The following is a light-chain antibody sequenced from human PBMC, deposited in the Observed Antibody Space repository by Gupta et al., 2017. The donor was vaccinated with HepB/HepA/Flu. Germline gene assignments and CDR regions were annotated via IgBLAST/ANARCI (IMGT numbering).Light chain of an antibody. Sequence: DIQMTQSPSSLSASVGDSVTITCRASQSISTYLNWYQQKPGKAPILLIYDASSLQSGVPSRFSGSGAGTECTLTISSLQPEDFATDYCQQSYISPRTFGQGTKVEIK. CDR1: QSISTY. CDR3: QQSYISPRT. V-gene: IGKV1-39*01. J-gene: IGKJ1*01. CDR2: DAS.